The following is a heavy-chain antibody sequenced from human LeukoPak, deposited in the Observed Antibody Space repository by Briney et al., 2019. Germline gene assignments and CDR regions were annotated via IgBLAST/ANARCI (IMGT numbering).Heavy chain of an antibody. V-gene: IGHV4-34*01. J-gene: IGHJ5*02. D-gene: IGHD6-13*01. CDR1: GGSFSGYY. Sequence: PSETLSLTCAVYGGSFSGYYWSWIRQPPGKGLEWIGEINHSGSTNYNPSLKSRVTISVDTSKNQFSLKLSSVTAADTAVYYRARGCPYSSSWYGGGNWFDPWGQGTLVTVSS. CDR2: INHSGST. CDR3: ARGCPYSSSWYGGGNWFDP.